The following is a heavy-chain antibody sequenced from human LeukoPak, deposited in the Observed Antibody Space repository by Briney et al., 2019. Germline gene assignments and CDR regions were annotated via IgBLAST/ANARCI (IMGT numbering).Heavy chain of an antibody. CDR3: AKVPVGPDY. CDR1: VLTFSSHA. J-gene: IGHJ4*02. CDR2: ISGSGGST. D-gene: IGHD3-10*01. V-gene: IGHV3-23*01. Sequence: GGSLRLSCAASVLTFSSHAMSCVRQAPAWVLEWVSPISGSGGSTYYADSVKGGFTISRDNSKNTLYLQMNSLRPGHTALYECAKVPVGPDYWGQGGLVTVS.